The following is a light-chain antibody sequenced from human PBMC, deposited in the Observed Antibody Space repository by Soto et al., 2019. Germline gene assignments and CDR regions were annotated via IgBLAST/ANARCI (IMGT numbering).Light chain of an antibody. Sequence: QSVLTQPASVSGSPGQSITISCTGTSSDVGSYNLVSWYHQHPGKAPKLKIYEGSKRPSGVSNRFSGSKSGNTASLTISGLQAEDEAYYYCCSYAGSSTFVFGTGTKLTVL. V-gene: IGLV2-23*01. CDR1: SSDVGSYNL. CDR2: EGS. CDR3: CSYAGSSTFV. J-gene: IGLJ1*01.